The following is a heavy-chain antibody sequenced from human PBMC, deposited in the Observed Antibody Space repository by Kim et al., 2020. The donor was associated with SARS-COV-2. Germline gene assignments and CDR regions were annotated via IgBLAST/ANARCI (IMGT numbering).Heavy chain of an antibody. CDR2: INHSGST. D-gene: IGHD1-26*01. J-gene: IGHJ4*02. Sequence: SETLSLTCAVYGGSFSGYYWSWIRQPPGKGLEWIGEINHSGSTNYNPSLKSRVTISVDTSKNQFSLKLSSVTAADTAVYYCARYIVGATCFDYWGQGTLVTVSS. CDR1: GGSFSGYY. CDR3: ARYIVGATCFDY. V-gene: IGHV4-34*01.